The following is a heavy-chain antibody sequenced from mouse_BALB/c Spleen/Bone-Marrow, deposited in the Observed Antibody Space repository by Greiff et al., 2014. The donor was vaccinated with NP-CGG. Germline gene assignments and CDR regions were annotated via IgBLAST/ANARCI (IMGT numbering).Heavy chain of an antibody. V-gene: IGHV3-2*02. J-gene: IGHJ2*01. CDR2: ISYSAIT. D-gene: IGHD3-1*01. CDR1: GYSITSDYA. CDR3: ARGRAVYFDY. Sequence: VQLKESGPGLVKPSQSLSLTCTVTGYSITSDYAWNWIRQFPGNKLEWMGYISYSAITYYNPSLKSRISITRDTSQNQFFLQLKSVTTEDTATYYCARGRAVYFDYWGRGTTLTVSS.